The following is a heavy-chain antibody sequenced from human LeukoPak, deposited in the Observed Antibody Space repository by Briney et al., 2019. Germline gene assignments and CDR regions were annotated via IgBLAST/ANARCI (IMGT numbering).Heavy chain of an antibody. V-gene: IGHV4-34*01. CDR2: INHSGST. D-gene: IGHD2-2*03. Sequence: SETLSLTCAVYGGSSSGYYWSWIRQLPGKGLEWIGEINHSGSTNYNPSLKSRVTISVDTSKNQFSLKLSSVTAADTAVYYCARGLDIVVVPAASWFDPWGQGTLVTVSS. CDR3: ARGLDIVVVPAASWFDP. CDR1: GGSSSGYY. J-gene: IGHJ5*02.